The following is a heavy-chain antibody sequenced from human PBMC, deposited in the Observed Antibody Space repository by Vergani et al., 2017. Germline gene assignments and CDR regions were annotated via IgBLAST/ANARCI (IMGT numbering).Heavy chain of an antibody. CDR2: IGVSDNSI. CDR1: GFPFSAYS. V-gene: IGHV3-48*01. J-gene: IGHJ4*02. Sequence: DVRLVESGGGVVQPGGSLRLSCAASGFPFSAYSMNWVRQTPGKGLEWISYIGVSDNSIYYADSVMGRFAISRDNARNLLFLQMNSLRADDSALYFCVRDPYYSTFDSWGQGTLVTVS. D-gene: IGHD1-26*01. CDR3: VRDPYYSTFDS.